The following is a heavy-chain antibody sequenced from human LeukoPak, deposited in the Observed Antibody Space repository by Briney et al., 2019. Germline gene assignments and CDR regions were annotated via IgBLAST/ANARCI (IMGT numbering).Heavy chain of an antibody. J-gene: IGHJ4*02. CDR1: GGSISSGNYY. D-gene: IGHD3-3*01. V-gene: IGHV4-31*03. Sequence: SETLSLTCTVSGGSISSGNYYWSWIRQHPGKGLEWIGYIHHSGSTYYNPSLKSRVIISVDTSKNQLSPKLNSVTAADTAVYYCARAGGFFSPFGYWGQGTLVTVSS. CDR3: ARAGGFFSPFGY. CDR2: IHHSGST.